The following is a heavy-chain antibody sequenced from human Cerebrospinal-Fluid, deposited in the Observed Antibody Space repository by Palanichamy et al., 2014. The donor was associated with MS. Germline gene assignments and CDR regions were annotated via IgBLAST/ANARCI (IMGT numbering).Heavy chain of an antibody. Sequence: QLQLQESGPGLVKPSETLSLTCSVSGDSISSSSYFWVWIRQPPGKGLEWIGSIYFSGSTYYSPSLRSRLTISVDTSKSQFSLKLNSVTAADTAIYYCARQFRRGTYYDSSGYSKGYYLDYWGQGTLVTVSS. D-gene: IGHD3-22*01. V-gene: IGHV4-39*01. CDR1: GDSISSSSYF. J-gene: IGHJ4*02. CDR2: IYFSGST. CDR3: ARQFRRGTYYDSSGYSKGYYLDY.